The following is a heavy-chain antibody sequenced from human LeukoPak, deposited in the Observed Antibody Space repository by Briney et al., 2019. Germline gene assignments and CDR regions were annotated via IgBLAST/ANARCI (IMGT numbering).Heavy chain of an antibody. CDR2: ISTGATYI. V-gene: IGHV3-21*01. CDR1: GFTFSTYS. D-gene: IGHD1-26*01. J-gene: IGHJ4*02. CDR3: ARGLGRGSYFSFFDY. Sequence: SGGSLRLSCAASGFTFSTYSLTWVRQAPGKGLEWVSFISTGATYIYYADSVKGRFTISRDNAKNSLYLQMNSLRAEDTAVYYCARGLGRGSYFSFFDYWGQGTLVTVSS.